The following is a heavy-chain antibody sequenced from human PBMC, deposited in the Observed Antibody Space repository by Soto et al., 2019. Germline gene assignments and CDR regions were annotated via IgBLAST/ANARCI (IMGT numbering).Heavy chain of an antibody. CDR2: RFHSGTT. J-gene: IGHJ4*02. CDR3: ARASSGLNFDGTGHHGDSFEI. V-gene: IGHV4-4*02. CDR1: NDSAKSNGW. Sequence: LETLSLTCTVSNDSAKSNGWWTRFRQPPGRGLEGIGERFHSGTTQYNPPLKSRVTISLANSQSQFSLILRSVTAADTAVYYCARASSGLNFDGTGHHGDSFEIWGQGLLVTVSS. D-gene: IGHD3-9*01.